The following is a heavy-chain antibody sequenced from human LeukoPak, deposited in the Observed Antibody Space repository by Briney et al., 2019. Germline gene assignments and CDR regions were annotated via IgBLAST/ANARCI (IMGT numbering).Heavy chain of an antibody. CDR1: GFTFSSYA. CDR3: ARGEGELQPPYYYGMDV. CDR2: ISSNGGST. J-gene: IGHJ6*02. D-gene: IGHD1-7*01. V-gene: IGHV3-64*01. Sequence: PGGSLRLSCAASGFTFSSYAMHWVRQAPGKGLEYVSAISSNGGSTYYANSVKGRFTISRDNSKNTLYLQMGSLRAEDMAVYYCARGEGELQPPYYYGMDVWGQGTTVTVSS.